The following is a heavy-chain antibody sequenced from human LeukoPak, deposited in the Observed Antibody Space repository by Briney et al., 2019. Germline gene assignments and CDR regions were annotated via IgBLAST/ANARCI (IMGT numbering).Heavy chain of an antibody. J-gene: IGHJ4*02. D-gene: IGHD4-23*01. Sequence: SETLSLTCTVSGGSIISGAYYWSWIRQHPWKGLEWIAYVHYSGSTYYNPSLKSRFTISVDTSQNQFSLKLRSVTAADTAVYYCAGDSGNSAFAYWGQGTLVTVSS. CDR3: AGDSGNSAFAY. CDR1: GGSIISGAYY. V-gene: IGHV4-31*03. CDR2: VHYSGST.